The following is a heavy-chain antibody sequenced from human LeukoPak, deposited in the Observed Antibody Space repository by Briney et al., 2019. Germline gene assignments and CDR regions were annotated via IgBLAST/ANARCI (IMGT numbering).Heavy chain of an antibody. CDR3: ARLPENMVRGVILTYGMDV. D-gene: IGHD3-10*01. V-gene: IGHV3-30*04. J-gene: IGHJ6*02. Sequence: GGSLRLSCAASGFTFRSYAMHWVRQAPGKGLEWVAVISYDGSNKYYADSVKGRFTISRDNSKNTLYLQMNSLRAEDTAVYYCARLPENMVRGVILTYGMDVWGQGTTVTVSS. CDR2: ISYDGSNK. CDR1: GFTFRSYA.